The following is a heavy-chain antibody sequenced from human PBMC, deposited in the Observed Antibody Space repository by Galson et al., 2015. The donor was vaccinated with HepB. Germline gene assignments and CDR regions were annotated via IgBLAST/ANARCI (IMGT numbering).Heavy chain of an antibody. CDR2: INTGNGIT. CDR3: AGDYYYDASGLGS. D-gene: IGHD3-22*01. Sequence: SCKASGYTFTSYAIHWVRQAPGQRLEWMGWINTGNGITKYSQKFQGRVTISRDTSASTAYMELSSLRSEDTAVYYCAGDYYYDASGLGSWGQGTLFTVSS. CDR1: GYTFTSYA. J-gene: IGHJ4*02. V-gene: IGHV1-3*04.